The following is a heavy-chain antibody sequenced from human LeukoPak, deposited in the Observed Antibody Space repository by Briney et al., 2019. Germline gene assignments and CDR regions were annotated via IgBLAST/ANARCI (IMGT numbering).Heavy chain of an antibody. Sequence: PSETLSLTCTVFGDSIRSTTYYWAWIRQPPGKGLEWIGTIYYSGSTYYNPSLKNRVTISVDPSSNQFSLKLNSVTAADTAVYYCARYFGSSGYGNYWGQGTLVTVSS. D-gene: IGHD5-12*01. V-gene: IGHV4-39*01. CDR1: GDSIRSTTYY. CDR3: ARYFGSSGYGNY. CDR2: IYYSGST. J-gene: IGHJ4*02.